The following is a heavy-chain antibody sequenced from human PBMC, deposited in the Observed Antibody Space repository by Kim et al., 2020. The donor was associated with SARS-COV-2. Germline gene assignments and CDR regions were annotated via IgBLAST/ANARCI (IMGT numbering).Heavy chain of an antibody. D-gene: IGHD3-9*01. Sequence: LKSRVTISIDTSKNQFSLKLSSVTAADTAVYYCARQSYDILTGYYSWFDPWGQGTLVTVSS. CDR3: ARQSYDILTGYYSWFDP. J-gene: IGHJ5*02. V-gene: IGHV4-31*02.